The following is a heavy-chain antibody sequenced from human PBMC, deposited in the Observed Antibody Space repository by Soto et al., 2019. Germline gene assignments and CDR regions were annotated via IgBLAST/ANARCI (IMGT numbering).Heavy chain of an antibody. Sequence: GGSLRLSCAASGFSVSSTYMSWVRQAPGKGLQWVSVLYVGGTTYYADSVKGRFTISRDNSKNTLYLQMNSLRAEDTAVYYCAKDYDSSGYYYEPDYWGQGTLVTVSS. CDR3: AKDYDSSGYYYEPDY. V-gene: IGHV3-66*02. CDR1: GFSVSSTY. CDR2: LYVGGTT. D-gene: IGHD3-22*01. J-gene: IGHJ4*02.